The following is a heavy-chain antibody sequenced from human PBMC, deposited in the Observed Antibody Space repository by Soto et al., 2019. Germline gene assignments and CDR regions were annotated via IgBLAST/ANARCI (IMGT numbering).Heavy chain of an antibody. D-gene: IGHD4-17*01. J-gene: IGHJ4*02. CDR1: GFSLSTSGVG. CDR2: IYWDDDK. Sequence: QITLKESGPTLVKPTQTLTLTCTFSGFSLSTSGVGVGWIRQPPGKALEWLALIYWDDDKRYSPSLKSMLTITKDTPKNQVVLTITNMDPVDTATYYCAHCARDHGHFDYWGQGTMVTVSS. CDR3: AHCARDHGHFDY. V-gene: IGHV2-5*02.